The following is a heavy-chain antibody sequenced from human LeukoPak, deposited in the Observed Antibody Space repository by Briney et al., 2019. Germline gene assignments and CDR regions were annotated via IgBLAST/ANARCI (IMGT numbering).Heavy chain of an antibody. V-gene: IGHV1-18*01. CDR2: ISGYNGNT. Sequence: ASVKVSCKASGYTFTTYNINWVRQAPGRGLEWMGWISGYNGNTNYAQKLQGRVTMTTDTSTSTAYMELRSLRSDDTAVYYCARDLAALDYWGQGTLVTVSS. CDR3: ARDLAALDY. J-gene: IGHJ4*02. CDR1: GYTFTTYN. D-gene: IGHD6-13*01.